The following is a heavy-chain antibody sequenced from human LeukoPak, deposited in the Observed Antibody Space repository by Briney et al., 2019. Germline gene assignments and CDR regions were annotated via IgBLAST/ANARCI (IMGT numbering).Heavy chain of an antibody. V-gene: IGHV3-15*01. D-gene: IGHD6-19*01. J-gene: IGHJ4*02. CDR1: GFTFSNAW. CDR2: IKSKTDGGTT. CDR3: TTRRYSSGWYYFDY. Sequence: GGSLRLSCAASGFTFSNAWMSWVRQAPGKGLEWVGRIKSKTDGGTTDYAAPVKGRFTISRDDSKNTLYLQMNSLKTEDTAVYYCTTRRYSSGWYYFDYWGQGTLVTASS.